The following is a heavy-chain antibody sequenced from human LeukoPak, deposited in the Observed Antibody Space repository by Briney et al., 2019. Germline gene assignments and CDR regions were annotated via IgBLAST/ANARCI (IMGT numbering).Heavy chain of an antibody. V-gene: IGHV3-23*01. CDR2: ISGSGGST. CDR1: GFTFSSYA. CDR3: AKGPYYDILTGYYFSDY. D-gene: IGHD3-9*01. J-gene: IGHJ4*02. Sequence: PGGSLRLSCAASGFTFSSYAMSWVRQAPGKGLEWVSAISGSGGSTYYADSVKGRFTISRDNSKNTLYLQMNSLRAEDAAVYYCAKGPYYDILTGYYFSDYWGQGTLVTAS.